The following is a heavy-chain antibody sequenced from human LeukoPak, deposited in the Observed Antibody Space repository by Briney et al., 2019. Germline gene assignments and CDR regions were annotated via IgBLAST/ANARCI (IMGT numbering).Heavy chain of an antibody. J-gene: IGHJ4*02. Sequence: SETLYLTCTVSGGSISSSSYYWGWIRQPPGKGLEWIGSIYYSGSTYYNPSLKSRVTISVDTSKNQFSLKLSSVTAADTAVYYCARESEDIVLMVYAIYFDYWGQGTLVTVSS. V-gene: IGHV4-39*07. D-gene: IGHD2-8*01. CDR3: ARESEDIVLMVYAIYFDY. CDR1: GGSISSSSYY. CDR2: IYYSGST.